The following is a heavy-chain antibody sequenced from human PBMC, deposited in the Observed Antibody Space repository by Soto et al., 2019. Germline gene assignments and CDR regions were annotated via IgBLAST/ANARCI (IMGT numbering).Heavy chain of an antibody. J-gene: IGHJ4*02. V-gene: IGHV1-18*01. CDR1: GYTFTNYG. Sequence: ASVKVSCKASGYTFTNYGISWVRQAPGQGLEWMGWISAYNGNTNYAQKFQGRVTMTTDTSTSTVYMELRSLSSDDTAVYYCARDRRFAWYWSDYWGQGTLVTVSS. D-gene: IGHD6-13*01. CDR3: ARDRRFAWYWSDY. CDR2: ISAYNGNT.